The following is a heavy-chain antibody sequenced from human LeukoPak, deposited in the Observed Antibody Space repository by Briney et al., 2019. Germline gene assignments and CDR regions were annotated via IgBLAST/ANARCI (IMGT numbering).Heavy chain of an antibody. V-gene: IGHV3-11*01. D-gene: IGHD5-24*01. J-gene: IGHJ3*02. CDR2: ISSSGSPI. CDR3: ARSRDGYNLGAFDI. CDR1: GFTFSDYY. Sequence: GGSLRLSCAASGFTFSDYYMSWIRQAPGKGLEWVSYISSSGSPIYYADSVKGRFTISRDNANNSLYLQMNSLRAEDTAVYYCARSRDGYNLGAFDIWGQGTMATVSS.